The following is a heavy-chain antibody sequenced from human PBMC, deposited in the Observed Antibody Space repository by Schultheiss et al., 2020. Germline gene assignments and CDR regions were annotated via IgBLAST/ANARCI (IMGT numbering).Heavy chain of an antibody. CDR3: ARDRSLIAVAGSGLDY. Sequence: GGSLRLSCAASGFTFSSYSMNWVRQAPGKGLEWVSSISSSSSYIYYADSVKGRFTISRDNAKNSLYLQMNSLRAEDTAVYYCARDRSLIAVAGSGLDYWGQGTLVTVSS. V-gene: IGHV3-21*01. J-gene: IGHJ4*02. CDR1: GFTFSSYS. D-gene: IGHD6-19*01. CDR2: ISSSSSYI.